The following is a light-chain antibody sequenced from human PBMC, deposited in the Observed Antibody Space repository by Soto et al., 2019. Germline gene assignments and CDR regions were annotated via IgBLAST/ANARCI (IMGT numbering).Light chain of an antibody. CDR2: SNG. CDR3: AAWDDSLYGLV. CDR1: NSNIGANT. J-gene: IGLJ2*01. V-gene: IGLV1-44*01. Sequence: QSVLTQATSASGTPGQRVTISCSGSNSNIGANTVNWYQHLPGTAPKLLIYSNGQRPSGVPDIFSGPKSGTSASLAISGLQSEDEADYYWAAWDDSLYGLVFGGGTKVSVL.